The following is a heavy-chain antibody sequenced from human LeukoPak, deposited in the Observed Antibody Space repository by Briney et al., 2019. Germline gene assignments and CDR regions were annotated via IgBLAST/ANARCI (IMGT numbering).Heavy chain of an antibody. CDR3: AKGAYDYIEIAYFDS. CDR2: LIGSNGST. D-gene: IGHD5-12*01. V-gene: IGHV3-23*01. CDR1: GFTSTNYA. Sequence: GGSLRLSCAASGFTSTNYAMNWVRQAPGKGLEWVSVLIGSNGSTDYADSVKGRFTISRDISKNTLFLQMNSLRAEDTAIYYCAKGAYDYIEIAYFDSWGQGALVTVSS. J-gene: IGHJ4*02.